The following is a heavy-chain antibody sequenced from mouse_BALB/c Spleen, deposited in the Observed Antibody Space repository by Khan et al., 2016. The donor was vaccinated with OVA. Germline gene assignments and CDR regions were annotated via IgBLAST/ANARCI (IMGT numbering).Heavy chain of an antibody. D-gene: IGHD1-2*01. CDR1: GYTFTDYN. V-gene: IGHV1S29*02. CDR2: IFPNNGDS. Sequence: VQLQQSGPELVKPGASVKISCKASGYTFTDYNMDWVRQSHGKSLEWIGYIFPNNGDSGYNQKFKTKAALTVDSSSSTAFMELRSLTSEDSAVCSCTRSGYGSFGYWGRGTLVTVCA. J-gene: IGHJ3*02. CDR3: TRSGYGSFGY.